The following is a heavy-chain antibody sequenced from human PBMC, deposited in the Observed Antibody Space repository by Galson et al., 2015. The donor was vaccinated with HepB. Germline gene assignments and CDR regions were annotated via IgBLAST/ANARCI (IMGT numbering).Heavy chain of an antibody. V-gene: IGHV1-58*01. D-gene: IGHD5-24*01. CDR1: GFSFTSSA. J-gene: IGHJ3*02. CDR3: AAAGYAYNLGTFDI. Sequence: SVKVSCKASGFSFTSSAVHWVRQARGQRLEWIGWIVVGSANTNYAQKFQERVTITRDMSTSTAYMELSSLTSEDTAVYYCAAAGYAYNLGTFDIWGQGTVVTVSS. CDR2: IVVGSANT.